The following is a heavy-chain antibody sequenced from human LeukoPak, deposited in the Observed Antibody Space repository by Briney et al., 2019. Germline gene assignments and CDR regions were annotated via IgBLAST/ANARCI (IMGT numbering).Heavy chain of an antibody. CDR3: ARHRYTSSSSYFDF. V-gene: IGHV4-59*08. J-gene: IGHJ4*02. CDR2: IYYSGST. D-gene: IGHD6-6*01. Sequence: SETLSPTCTVSGGSISSHYWSWIRQPPGKGLEWIGYIYYSGSTNYNPSLKSRVTISVDTSKNQFSLRLSSVTAADTAVYYCARHRYTSSSSYFDFWGQGTLVTVSS. CDR1: GGSISSHY.